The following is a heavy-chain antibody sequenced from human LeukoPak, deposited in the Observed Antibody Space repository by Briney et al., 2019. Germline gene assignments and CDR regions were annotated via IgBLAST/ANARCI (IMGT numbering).Heavy chain of an antibody. V-gene: IGHV1-18*04. J-gene: IGHJ4*02. D-gene: IGHD3-9*01. Sequence: AAVKVSRKASGYTFTSYGISGVRQAPGEGLEWMGWISAYKGNTNYAQKLQGRVTMTTDTSTSTAYMELRRLRSDDTAVYYCARGRWDILTGYYTPYYFDYWGQGTLVTVSS. CDR1: GYTFTSYG. CDR2: ISAYKGNT. CDR3: ARGRWDILTGYYTPYYFDY.